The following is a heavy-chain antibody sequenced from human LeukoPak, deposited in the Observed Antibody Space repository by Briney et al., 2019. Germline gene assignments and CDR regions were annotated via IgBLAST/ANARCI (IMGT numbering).Heavy chain of an antibody. CDR2: ISYDGSKK. CDR1: GFTFSNYG. V-gene: IGHV3-33*05. J-gene: IGHJ5*02. D-gene: IGHD5-18*01. CDR3: ARDVDTRGHYARFDP. Sequence: GGSLRLSCAASGFTFSNYGIHWVRQGPGKGLEWVAVISYDGSKKYYADSVKGRFTISRDSSKNTVDLQMSSLRAEDTALYYCARDVDTRGHYARFDPWGQGTLVTASS.